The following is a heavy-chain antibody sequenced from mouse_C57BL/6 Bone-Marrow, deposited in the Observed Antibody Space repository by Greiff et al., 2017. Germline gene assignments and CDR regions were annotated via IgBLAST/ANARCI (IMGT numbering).Heavy chain of an antibody. J-gene: IGHJ3*01. CDR1: GYTFTSYW. V-gene: IGHV1-69*01. D-gene: IGHD2-4*01. CDR2: IDTSGSYT. CDR3: AMGLRRFAY. Sequence: VQLQQPGAELVMPGASVKLSCKASGYTFTSYWMHWVKQRPGQGLEWIGEIDTSGSYTNYNQKFKGKSTLTVDKSSSTAYMQLSSLTSEDSAVYYCAMGLRRFAYWGQGTLVTVSA.